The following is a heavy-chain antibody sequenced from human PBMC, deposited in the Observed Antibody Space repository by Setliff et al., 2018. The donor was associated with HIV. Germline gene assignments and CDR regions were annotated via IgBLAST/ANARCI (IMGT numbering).Heavy chain of an antibody. D-gene: IGHD3-3*01. CDR1: GGSISSRSYY. CDR2: LYYSGST. CDR3: ARDVMEWFGNYFDN. J-gene: IGHJ4*02. Sequence: SETLFLTCTVSGGSISSRSYYWGRIRQPPGKGLEWIGSLYYSGSTYYNPSLKSRVTISVDTSKHQFSLKLTSVTAADTALYYCARDVMEWFGNYFDNWGQGALVTVSS. V-gene: IGHV4-39*07.